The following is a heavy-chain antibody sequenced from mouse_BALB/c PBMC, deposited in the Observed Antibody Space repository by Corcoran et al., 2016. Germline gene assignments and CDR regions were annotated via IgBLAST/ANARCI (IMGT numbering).Heavy chain of an antibody. V-gene: IGHV3-6*02. Sequence: DVQLQESGPGLVKPSQSLSLTCSVTGYSITSGYYWNLIRQFPGNKLEWMGYISYDGSNNYNPSLKNRISITRDTSKNQFFLKLNSVTTEDTATYYCATLYYPFDYWGQGTTLTVSS. J-gene: IGHJ2*01. CDR3: ATLYYPFDY. CDR2: ISYDGSN. D-gene: IGHD1-1*01. CDR1: GYSITSGYY.